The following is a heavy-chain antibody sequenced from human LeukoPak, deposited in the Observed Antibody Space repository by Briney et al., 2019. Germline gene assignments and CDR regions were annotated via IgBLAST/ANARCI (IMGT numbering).Heavy chain of an antibody. D-gene: IGHD3-16*01. V-gene: IGHV1-69*02. J-gene: IGHJ4*02. CDR3: ARPWGGWGGGYFDY. CDR2: IIPILGIA. Sequence: GASVKVSCKASGGTFSSYTISWVRQAPGQGLEWMGRIIPILGIANYAQKLQGRVTMTTDTSTSTAYMELRSLRSDDTAVYYCARPWGGWGGGYFDYWGQGTLVTVSS. CDR1: GGTFSSYT.